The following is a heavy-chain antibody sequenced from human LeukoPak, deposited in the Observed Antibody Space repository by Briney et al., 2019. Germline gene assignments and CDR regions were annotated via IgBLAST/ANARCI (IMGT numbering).Heavy chain of an antibody. CDR3: ARSLITMVRGVTGRPIDY. CDR2: ISSSSSYI. CDR1: GFTFSSYS. D-gene: IGHD3-10*01. V-gene: IGHV3-21*01. Sequence: PGGSLRLSCAASGFTFSSYSMNWVRQAPGKGLEWVSSISSSSSYIYYADSVKGRFTISRDNAKNSLYLQMNSLRAEDTAVYYCARSLITMVRGVTGRPIDYWGQGTLVTVSS. J-gene: IGHJ4*02.